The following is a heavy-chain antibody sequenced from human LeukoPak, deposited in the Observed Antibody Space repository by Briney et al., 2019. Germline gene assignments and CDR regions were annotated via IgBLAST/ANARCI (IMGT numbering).Heavy chain of an antibody. CDR3: ARYSSGWYESY. V-gene: IGHV4-61*02. J-gene: IGHJ4*02. CDR2: IYTSGST. D-gene: IGHD6-19*01. CDR1: GGSISSGSYY. Sequence: SETLSLTCTVSGGSISSGSYYWRWIRQPAGKGLEWIGRIYTSGSTNYNPSLKSRVTISVDTSKNQFSLKLSSVTAADTAVYYCARYSSGWYESYWGQGTLVTVSS.